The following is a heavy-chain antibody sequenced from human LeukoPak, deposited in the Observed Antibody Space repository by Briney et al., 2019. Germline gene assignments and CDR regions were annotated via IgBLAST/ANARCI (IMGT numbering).Heavy chain of an antibody. CDR1: GGSISSGGYY. V-gene: IGHV4-31*03. J-gene: IGHJ5*02. Sequence: SETLSLTCTVSGGSISSGGYYWSWIRQHPGKGLEWIGYIYYSGSTYYNPSLKSRVTISVDTSRNQFSLKLSSVTAADTAVYYCARDGGGYSYGNNNWFDPWGQGTLVTVSS. CDR2: IYYSGST. D-gene: IGHD5-18*01. CDR3: ARDGGGYSYGNNNWFDP.